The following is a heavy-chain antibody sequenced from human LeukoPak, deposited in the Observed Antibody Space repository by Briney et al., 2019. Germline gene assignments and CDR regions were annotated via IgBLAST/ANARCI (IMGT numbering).Heavy chain of an antibody. V-gene: IGHV3-23*01. CDR2: ISGNADTT. CDR1: GFTFSNYG. J-gene: IGHJ6*03. CDR3: AKAPGVYYYYMDV. Sequence: PGGSLRLSCAASGFTFSNYGVNWVRQAPGKGLEWVSAISGNADTTYYADSVKGRFTISRDNSKNMLYLQMNSLRAEDSAVYYCAKAPGVYYYYMDVWGEGTTVTISS.